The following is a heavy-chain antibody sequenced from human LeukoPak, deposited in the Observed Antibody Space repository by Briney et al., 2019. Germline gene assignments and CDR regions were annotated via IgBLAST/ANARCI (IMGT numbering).Heavy chain of an antibody. J-gene: IGHJ4*02. D-gene: IGHD6-19*01. CDR3: AKRGSAWSFDY. Sequence: GGSLRLSCAASGFTFSSYAMSWVRQAPGEGLVWVSAISGGSTTIFYADSVKGWFTISRDNSKNTLFLQMSSLRVEDTAVYFCAKRGSAWSFDYWGQGTLVTVSS. CDR1: GFTFSSYA. V-gene: IGHV3-23*01. CDR2: ISGGSTTI.